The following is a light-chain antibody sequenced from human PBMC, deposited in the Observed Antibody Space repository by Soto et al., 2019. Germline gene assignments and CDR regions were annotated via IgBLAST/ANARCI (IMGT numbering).Light chain of an antibody. V-gene: IGKV3-15*01. CDR1: QSVSSN. Sequence: EIVMTQSPATLSVSTGVRATLSCRVSQSVSSNLAWYQQKPGQAPRLLIYGASTRATVIPARFSGSGSGTEFTLTISSLQSEDFAVYYCQQYNNWGTFGQGTKVEIK. J-gene: IGKJ1*01. CDR3: QQYNNWGT. CDR2: GAS.